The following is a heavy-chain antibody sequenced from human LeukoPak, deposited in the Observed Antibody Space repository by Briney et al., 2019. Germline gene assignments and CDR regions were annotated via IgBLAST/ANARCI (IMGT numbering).Heavy chain of an antibody. J-gene: IGHJ4*02. CDR3: ARHLAVAATGFDY. CDR2: IYYTGST. V-gene: IGHV4-59*08. D-gene: IGHD2-15*01. Sequence: SETLSLTCTVSGGSISSYYWSWIWQPPGKGLEWIGYIYYTGSTNYNPSLKSRVAISVDASKNQFSLKLISVTAADTAVYYCARHLAVAATGFDYWGQGTLVTVSS. CDR1: GGSISSYY.